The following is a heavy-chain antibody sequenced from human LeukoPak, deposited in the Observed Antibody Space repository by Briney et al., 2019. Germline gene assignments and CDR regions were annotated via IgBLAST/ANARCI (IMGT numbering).Heavy chain of an antibody. V-gene: IGHV1-8*03. D-gene: IGHD3-3*01. CDR1: GYTFTSYD. J-gene: IGHJ6*03. Sequence: ASVKVSCKASGYTFTSYDINWVRQATGQGLEWMGWMNPNSGNTGYAQKFQGRVTITRNTSISTAYMELSSLRSEDTAVYYCARGPRSRYYDFWSGFVVDYYMDVWGKGTTVTVSS. CDR3: ARGPRSRYYDFWSGFVVDYYMDV. CDR2: MNPNSGNT.